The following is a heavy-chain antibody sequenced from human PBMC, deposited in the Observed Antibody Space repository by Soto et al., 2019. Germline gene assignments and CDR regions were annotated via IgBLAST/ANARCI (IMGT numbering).Heavy chain of an antibody. Sequence: ASVKVSCKASGYTFTSYYMHWVRQAPGQGLEWMGIINPDGGSTRYAQNFQGRVTMTRDTSTSTVYMELSSLRSEDTAVYYCAKAPRGGVIITTFSAHFESWGQGTLVTVSS. CDR3: AKAPRGGVIITTFSAHFES. CDR2: INPDGGST. D-gene: IGHD3-16*02. CDR1: GYTFTSYY. V-gene: IGHV1-46*01. J-gene: IGHJ4*02.